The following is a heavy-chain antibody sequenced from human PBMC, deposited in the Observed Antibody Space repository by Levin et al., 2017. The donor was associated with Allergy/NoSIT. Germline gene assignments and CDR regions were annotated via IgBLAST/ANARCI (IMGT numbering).Heavy chain of an antibody. CDR2: IRNKAHGGTT. V-gene: IGHV3-49*04. CDR1: GFTFGDYA. Sequence: GESLKISCTGSGFTFGDYAMSWVRQAPGKGLEWVGFIRNKAHGGTTEYAASVKGRLTISRDDSKSIAYLQMNSLKTEDTAVYFCARGDPPNYDYNWGSYRDGYFDYWGQGTLVTVSS. J-gene: IGHJ4*02. D-gene: IGHD3-16*02. CDR3: ARGDPPNYDYNWGSYRDGYFDY.